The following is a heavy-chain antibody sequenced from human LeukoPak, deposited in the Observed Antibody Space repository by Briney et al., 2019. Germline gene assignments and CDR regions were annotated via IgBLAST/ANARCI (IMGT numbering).Heavy chain of an antibody. CDR3: AKYGTYYYDSSGYYGY. V-gene: IGHV3-23*01. Sequence: GGSLRLSCAASGFTFTSYAMNWVRQAPGKGLEWVSAISGSGDSTYYADSVKGRFTISRDNSKNTLYLQVNSLRAEDTAVYYCAKYGTYYYDSSGYYGYWGQGTLVTVSS. CDR2: ISGSGDST. CDR1: GFTFTSYA. D-gene: IGHD3-22*01. J-gene: IGHJ4*02.